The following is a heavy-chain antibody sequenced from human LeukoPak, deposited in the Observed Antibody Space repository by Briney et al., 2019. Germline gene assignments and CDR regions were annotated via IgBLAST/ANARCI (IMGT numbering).Heavy chain of an antibody. J-gene: IGHJ4*02. D-gene: IGHD1-26*01. CDR1: GGTFSSYA. V-gene: IGHV1-2*02. CDR3: ARVQSYSGSYGFDY. Sequence: ASVKVSCKASGGTFSSYAISWVRQAPGQGLAWMGWINPNSGGTNYAQKFQGRVTMTRDTSISTAYMELSRLRSDDTAVYYCARVQSYSGSYGFDYWGQGTLVTVSS. CDR2: INPNSGGT.